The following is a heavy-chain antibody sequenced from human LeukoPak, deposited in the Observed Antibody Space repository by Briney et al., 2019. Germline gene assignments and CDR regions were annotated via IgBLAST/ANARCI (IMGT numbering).Heavy chain of an antibody. CDR3: ARVREGAVLRGWTLDY. Sequence: KLQDRVTMTTDTAKNTAYMELRSLRSDDTAVYYCARVREGAVLRGWTLDYWGQGTLVTVSS. J-gene: IGHJ4*02. D-gene: IGHD3/OR15-3a*01. V-gene: IGHV1-18*01.